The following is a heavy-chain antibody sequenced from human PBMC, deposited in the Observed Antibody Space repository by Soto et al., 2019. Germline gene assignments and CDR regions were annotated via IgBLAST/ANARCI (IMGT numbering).Heavy chain of an antibody. V-gene: IGHV1-69*13. CDR3: ARDVNGGRPGY. CDR1: GGTFSSYA. CDR2: IIPIFGTA. D-gene: IGHD2-8*01. Sequence: GASVKVSCKASGGTFSSYAISWARQAPGQGLEWMGGIIPIFGTANYAQKFQGRVTITADESTSTAYMELSSLRSEDTAVYYCARDVNGGRPGYWGQGTLVTVSS. J-gene: IGHJ4*02.